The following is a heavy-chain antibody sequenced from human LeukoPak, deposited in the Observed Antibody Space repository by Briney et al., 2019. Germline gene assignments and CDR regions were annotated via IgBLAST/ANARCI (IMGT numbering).Heavy chain of an antibody. Sequence: SETLSLTCSVSGGSISSHYWSWIRQPPGKGLEWIGYISYSGSTNYNPSLKSRVTISVDTSKNQFSLKLTSVTAADTAVYYCARHSICFGPWGQGTLVTVSS. J-gene: IGHJ5*02. CDR3: ARHSICFGP. CDR2: ISYSGST. V-gene: IGHV4-59*08. CDR1: GGSISSHY.